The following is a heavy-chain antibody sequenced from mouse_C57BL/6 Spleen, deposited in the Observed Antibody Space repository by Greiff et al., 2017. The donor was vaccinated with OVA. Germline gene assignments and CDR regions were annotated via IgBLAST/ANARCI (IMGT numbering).Heavy chain of an antibody. CDR3: ARSRIYYYGSSYADY. CDR1: GYTFTDYN. D-gene: IGHD1-1*01. Sequence: VQLKQSGPELVKPGASVKMSCKASGYTFTDYNMHWVKQSHGKSLEWIGYINPNNGGTSYNQKFKGKATLTVNKSSSTAYMELRSLTSEDSAVYYCARSRIYYYGSSYADYWGQGTTLTVSS. J-gene: IGHJ2*01. V-gene: IGHV1-22*01. CDR2: INPNNGGT.